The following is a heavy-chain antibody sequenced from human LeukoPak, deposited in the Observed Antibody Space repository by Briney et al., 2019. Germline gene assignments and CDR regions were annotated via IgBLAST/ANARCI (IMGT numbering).Heavy chain of an antibody. D-gene: IGHD3-10*01. J-gene: IGHJ5*02. V-gene: IGHV4-59*01. CDR2: VYYTGST. Sequence: KPSETLSLTCTVSGGSISSYYWSWVRQPPGKGLEWIGFVYYTGSTNYSPSLKSRVTISVDTSKNQFSLKLRSVTAADTAVYFCARGGYYGSGNDFRFDPWGQGTLVTVSS. CDR1: GGSISSYY. CDR3: ARGGYYGSGNDFRFDP.